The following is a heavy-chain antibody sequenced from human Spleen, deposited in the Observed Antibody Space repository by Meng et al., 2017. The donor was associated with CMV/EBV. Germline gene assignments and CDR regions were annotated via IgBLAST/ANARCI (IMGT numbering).Heavy chain of an antibody. CDR3: ARGYCTTTSCFTLDY. Sequence: GESLKISCAASGFTFSTYAMHWVRQAPGKGLEWVAIMPYDESNKYYADSVKGRFTISRDNSKNTLYLQMNSLRAGDTAVYYCARGYCTTTSCFTLDYWGQGTLVTVSS. CDR1: GFTFSTYA. J-gene: IGHJ4*02. D-gene: IGHD2-2*02. CDR2: MPYDESNK. V-gene: IGHV3-30*04.